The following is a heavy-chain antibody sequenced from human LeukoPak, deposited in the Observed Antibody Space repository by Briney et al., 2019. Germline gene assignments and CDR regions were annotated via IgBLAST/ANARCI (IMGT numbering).Heavy chain of an antibody. Sequence: SETLSLTCTVSGGSISTYDWPWIRQPAGKGLEWIGRIYSSGSTNSNPSLKSRVTMSVDTSKNQFSLKLTSATAADTAVYYCARLRLYSSSTFEYWGQGAQVTVSS. CDR3: ARLRLYSSSTFEY. CDR1: GGSISTYD. J-gene: IGHJ4*02. D-gene: IGHD3-16*01. V-gene: IGHV4-4*07. CDR2: IYSSGST.